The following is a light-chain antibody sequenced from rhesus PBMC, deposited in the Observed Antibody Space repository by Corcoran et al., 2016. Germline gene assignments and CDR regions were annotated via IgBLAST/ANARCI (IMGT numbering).Light chain of an antibody. Sequence: DIVMTQSPATLSLSPGERATLSCRASQSVSHNLAWYQQKPGQAPRLLRYGASVRAAGIPDRVSGNGSGTEFTLTISSLDPEDVGVDYCQQESSWPVNFGGGTKVDIK. J-gene: IGKJ4*01. V-gene: IGKV3-35*01. CDR2: GAS. CDR1: QSVSHN. CDR3: QQESSWPVN.